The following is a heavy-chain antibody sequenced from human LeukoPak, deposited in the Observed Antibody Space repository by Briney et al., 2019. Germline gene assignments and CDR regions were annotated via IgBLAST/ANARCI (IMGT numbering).Heavy chain of an antibody. CDR3: AKNSGYEEGFYGMYV. J-gene: IGHJ6*02. Sequence: PGGSLRLSCAASGFTFSSYAMSWVRQAPGKGLEWVSAISGSGGSTYYADSVKGRFTISRDNSKNTLYLQMNSLRAEDTAVYYCAKNSGYEEGFYGMYVWGQGTTVTVSS. D-gene: IGHD5-12*01. V-gene: IGHV3-23*01. CDR1: GFTFSSYA. CDR2: ISGSGGST.